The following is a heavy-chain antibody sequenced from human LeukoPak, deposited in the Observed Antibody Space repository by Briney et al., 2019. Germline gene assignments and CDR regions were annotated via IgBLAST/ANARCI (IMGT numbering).Heavy chain of an antibody. CDR1: GFTFSVYA. CDR2: ISYDGSNK. J-gene: IGHJ5*02. CDR3: ARGDKQLVFNRNKGGFDP. V-gene: IGHV3-30*04. Sequence: PGGSLRLSCAASGFTFSVYAMHWVRQAPGKGLEWVAIISYDGSNKYYADSVKGRFTISRDNSKNTVYLQMNSLRAEDTAVYYCARGDKQLVFNRNKGGFDPWGQGTLVTVSS. D-gene: IGHD6-13*01.